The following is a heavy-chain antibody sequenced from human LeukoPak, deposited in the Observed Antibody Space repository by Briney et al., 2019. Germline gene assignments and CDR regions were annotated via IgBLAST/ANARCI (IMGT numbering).Heavy chain of an antibody. CDR2: ISGSGGST. CDR3: AREVATMVRGVNLFDY. J-gene: IGHJ4*02. CDR1: GFTFSSYA. V-gene: IGHV3-23*01. Sequence: GGSLRLSCAASGFTFSSYAISWVRQAPGKGLEWVSAISGSGGSTYYADSVKGRFTISRDNSKNTLYLQMNSLRAEDTAVYYCAREVATMVRGVNLFDYWGQGTLVTVSS. D-gene: IGHD3-10*01.